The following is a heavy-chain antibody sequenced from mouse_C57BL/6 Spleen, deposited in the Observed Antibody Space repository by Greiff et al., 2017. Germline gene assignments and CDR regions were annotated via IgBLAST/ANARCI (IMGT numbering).Heavy chain of an antibody. V-gene: IGHV1-47*01. Sequence: QVQLQQSGAELVKPGASVKMSCKASGYTFTTYPIEWMKQNHGKSLEWIGNFHPYNDDTKYNEKFKGKATLTVEKSSSTVYLELSRLTSDGAAVDDCARANWDGGFAYWGQGILVTVSA. CDR2: FHPYNDDT. CDR1: GYTFTTYP. D-gene: IGHD4-1*01. CDR3: ARANWDGGFAY. J-gene: IGHJ3*01.